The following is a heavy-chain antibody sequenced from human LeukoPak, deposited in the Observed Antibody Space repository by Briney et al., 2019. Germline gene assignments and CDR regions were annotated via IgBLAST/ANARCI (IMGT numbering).Heavy chain of an antibody. J-gene: IGHJ4*02. CDR3: ARRVGGTMIVGPTDY. V-gene: IGHV4-39*01. CDR2: IYYSGST. CDR1: GGSISSSSYY. D-gene: IGHD3-22*01. Sequence: SETLSLTCTVSGGSISSSSYYWGWIRQPPGKGLEWIGSIYYSGSTYYNPSLKSRVTISVDTSKNQFSLKLSSVTAADTAVYYCARRVGGTMIVGPTDYWGQGTLVTVSS.